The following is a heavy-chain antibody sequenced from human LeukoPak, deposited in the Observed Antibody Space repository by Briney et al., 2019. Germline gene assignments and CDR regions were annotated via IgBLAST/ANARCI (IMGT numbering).Heavy chain of an antibody. CDR3: TRGVFAGDLLAGYWYFDL. Sequence: GGSLRLSCAGSEFSFSEYYMAWIRQTPGKGLQRVSFFDRGRDGKGHADSVKGRFTISRDNDKNSLYLLMNSLTAEDTAVYYCTRGVFAGDLLAGYWYFDLWGRGTLVTVSS. D-gene: IGHD2-21*01. CDR1: EFSFSEYY. V-gene: IGHV3-11*06. J-gene: IGHJ2*01. CDR2: FDRGRDGK.